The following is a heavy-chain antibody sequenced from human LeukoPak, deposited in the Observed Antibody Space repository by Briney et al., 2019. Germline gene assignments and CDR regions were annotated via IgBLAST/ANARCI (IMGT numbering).Heavy chain of an antibody. CDR1: GGSISSYY. Sequence: SETLSLTCTVSGGSISSYYWSWIRQPPGEGLERIGYIYYSGSANYDPSLKSRVTISVDTSKNQFSLKLSSVTAADTAVYYCARQDGDYPLYYFDYWGQGTLVTVSS. CDR3: ARQDGDYPLYYFDY. CDR2: IYYSGSA. V-gene: IGHV4-59*01. D-gene: IGHD4-17*01. J-gene: IGHJ4*02.